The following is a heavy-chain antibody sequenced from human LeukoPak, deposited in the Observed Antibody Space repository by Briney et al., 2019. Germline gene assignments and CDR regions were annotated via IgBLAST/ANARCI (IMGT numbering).Heavy chain of an antibody. Sequence: GASVKVSCKASGYTFTGYYMHWVRQAPGQGLEWIGRIIPIFAIVNYAQNFQGRVTITADKSTNTAYMELSSLRFEDTAFYYCARADSSGYSLDENFDYWGQGTLVTVSS. J-gene: IGHJ4*02. CDR3: ARADSSGYSLDENFDY. CDR1: GYTFTGYY. CDR2: IIPIFAIV. D-gene: IGHD3-22*01. V-gene: IGHV1-69*04.